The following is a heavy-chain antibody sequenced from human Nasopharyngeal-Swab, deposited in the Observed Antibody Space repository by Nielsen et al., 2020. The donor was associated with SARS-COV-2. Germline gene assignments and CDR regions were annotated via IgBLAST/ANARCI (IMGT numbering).Heavy chain of an antibody. CDR2: INHSGST. Sequence: SETLSLTCAVYGGSFSGYYWSWIRQPPGKGLEWIGEINHSGSTNYNSSLKSRVTISVDTSKNQFSLKLSSVTAADTALYYCARGPVVAYCGGDCYSEVILPGFDYWGQGTRVTVSS. J-gene: IGHJ4*02. V-gene: IGHV4-34*01. CDR3: ARGPVVAYCGGDCYSEVILPGFDY. D-gene: IGHD2-21*02. CDR1: GGSFSGYY.